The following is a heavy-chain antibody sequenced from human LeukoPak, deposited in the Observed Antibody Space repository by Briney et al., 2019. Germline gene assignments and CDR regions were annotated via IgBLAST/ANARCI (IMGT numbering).Heavy chain of an antibody. CDR2: INPNSGGT. CDR1: GYTSTGYY. J-gene: IGHJ4*02. D-gene: IGHD2-15*01. V-gene: IGHV1-2*02. CDR3: ARDYCSGGSCLDY. Sequence: ASVKVSCKASGYTSTGYYMHWVRQAPGQGLEWMGWINPNSGGTNYAQKFQGRVTMTRDTSISTAYMELSRLRSDDTAVYYCARDYCSGGSCLDYWGQGTLVTVSS.